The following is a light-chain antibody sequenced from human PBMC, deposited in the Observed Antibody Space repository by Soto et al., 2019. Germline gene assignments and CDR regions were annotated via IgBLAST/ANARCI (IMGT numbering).Light chain of an antibody. CDR3: QRYGTSPLT. CDR2: GVS. J-gene: IGKJ4*01. V-gene: IGKV3-20*01. Sequence: EIVLTQSPGTLSLSPGERATLSCRARQSVTSNYLAWYQQKPGQAPRLLIYGVSSRATGIPDRFSGSGSGTDFTLTISRVEPEDFAVYFCQRYGTSPLTFGGGTKVDIK. CDR1: QSVTSNY.